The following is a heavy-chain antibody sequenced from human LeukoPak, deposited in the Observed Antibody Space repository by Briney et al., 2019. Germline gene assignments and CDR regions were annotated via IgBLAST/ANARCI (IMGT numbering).Heavy chain of an antibody. D-gene: IGHD6-13*01. V-gene: IGHV4-59*08. J-gene: IGHJ4*02. Sequence: SETLSLACTVSGGSISSYYWSWIRQPPGKGLEWIGYIYYSGSTNYNPSPKSRVTISVDTSKNQFSLKLSSVTAADTAVYYCARQRGSSSSWYFDYWGQGTLVTVSS. CDR2: IYYSGST. CDR1: GGSISSYY. CDR3: ARQRGSSSSWYFDY.